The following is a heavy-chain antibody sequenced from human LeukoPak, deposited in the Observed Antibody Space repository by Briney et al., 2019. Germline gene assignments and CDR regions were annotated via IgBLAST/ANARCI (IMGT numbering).Heavy chain of an antibody. V-gene: IGHV3-33*01. Sequence: GRSLRLSCAASGFTFSSYGMHWVRQAPGKGLEWVAVIWYDGSNKYCADSVKGRFTISRDNSKNTLYLQMNSLRAEDTAVYYCARGGPAGYCSSTSCYYPFDYWGQGTLVTVSS. CDR2: IWYDGSNK. CDR3: ARGGPAGYCSSTSCYYPFDY. D-gene: IGHD2-2*03. CDR1: GFTFSSYG. J-gene: IGHJ4*02.